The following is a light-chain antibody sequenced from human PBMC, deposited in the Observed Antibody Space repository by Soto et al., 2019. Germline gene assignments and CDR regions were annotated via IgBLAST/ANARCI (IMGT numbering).Light chain of an antibody. CDR3: QHYNNYLAWT. J-gene: IGKJ1*01. CDR1: QSVSNK. V-gene: IGKV3-15*01. CDR2: NAS. Sequence: EILMTQSPATLSVSPGERATLFCRASQSVSNKLAWYQQTPGQTPRLLIFNASTRATGIPARFSGSGSGTEFTLTISSVQSADFAVYYCQHYNNYLAWTFGQGTKVEVK.